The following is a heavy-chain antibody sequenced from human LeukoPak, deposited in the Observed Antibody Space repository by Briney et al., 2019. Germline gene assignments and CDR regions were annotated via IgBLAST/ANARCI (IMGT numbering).Heavy chain of an antibody. D-gene: IGHD1-26*01. CDR1: GFTVSSNY. V-gene: IGHV3-53*01. Sequence: GGSLRLSCAASGFTVSSNYMTWVRQAPGKGLEWVSVIYSGGSTYYADSVKGRFTISRDNSKSTVYLQMNSLRAEDTAVYYCARLIVGATYLDYWGQGTLVTVSS. J-gene: IGHJ4*02. CDR2: IYSGGST. CDR3: ARLIVGATYLDY.